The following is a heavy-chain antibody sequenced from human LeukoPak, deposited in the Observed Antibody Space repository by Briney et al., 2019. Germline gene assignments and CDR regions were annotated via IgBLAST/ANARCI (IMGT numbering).Heavy chain of an antibody. CDR3: ARVRYGDGDY. CDR2: INHSGST. V-gene: IGHV4-34*01. D-gene: IGHD4-17*01. Sequence: TSETLSLTCAVYGGSFSGYYWSWIRQPPGKGLEWIGEINHSGSTNYNPSLKSRVTISVDTSKNQFSLKLSSVTAADTAVYYCARVRYGDGDYWGQGTLVTVSS. J-gene: IGHJ4*02. CDR1: GGSFSGYY.